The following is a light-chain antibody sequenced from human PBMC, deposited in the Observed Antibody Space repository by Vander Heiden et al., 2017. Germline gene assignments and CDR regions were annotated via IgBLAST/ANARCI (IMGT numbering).Light chain of an antibody. V-gene: IGKV1-33*01. J-gene: IGKJ4*01. Sequence: DIQLTQSPSSLSASVGDRVTITCQASQDISNYLNWYQQKPGKAPKLLIYDASNLETGVPSRFSGSGSGPDFTFTISSLQPEDIATYYCQQDNSFPLTFGGGTKVEIK. CDR3: QQDNSFPLT. CDR1: QDISNY. CDR2: DAS.